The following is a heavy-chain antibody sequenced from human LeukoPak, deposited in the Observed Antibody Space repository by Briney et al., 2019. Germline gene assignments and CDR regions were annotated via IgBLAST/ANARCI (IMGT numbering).Heavy chain of an antibody. V-gene: IGHV5-51*01. D-gene: IGHD6-13*01. Sequence: GESLKISCKGSGYSFTNYWIGWVGQMPGKGLAWMGIIYPADSDTRYRPSFQGQVTISADKSISTVYLQWSSLKASDTAMYYCARVGTSSFDYWGQGTLVTVSS. CDR1: GYSFTNYW. J-gene: IGHJ4*02. CDR3: ARVGTSSFDY. CDR2: IYPADSDT.